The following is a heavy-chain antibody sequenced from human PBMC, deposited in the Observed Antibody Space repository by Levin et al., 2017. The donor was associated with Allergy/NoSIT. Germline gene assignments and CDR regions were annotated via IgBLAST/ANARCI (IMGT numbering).Heavy chain of an antibody. Sequence: SCAASGFTFSDYYMSWIRQAPGKGLEWVSYISSSGSTIYYADSVKGRFTISRDNAKNSLYLQMNSLRAEDTAVYYCARSRGSLEDIEYYYYYGMDVWGQGTTVTVSS. CDR3: ARSRGSLEDIEYYYYYGMDV. V-gene: IGHV3-11*01. CDR1: GFTFSDYY. J-gene: IGHJ6*02. D-gene: IGHD6-13*01. CDR2: ISSSGSTI.